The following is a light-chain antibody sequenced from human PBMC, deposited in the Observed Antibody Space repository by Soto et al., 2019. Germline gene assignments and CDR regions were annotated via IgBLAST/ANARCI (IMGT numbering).Light chain of an antibody. Sequence: DIQMTQSPSTLSASVGDRVTISCRASQSIRSRLAWYQQKAGKAPKLLIYKASGLQSGVPSRFSVSGSGTEFTLIISSLQPDDFATYYCQQYARNPLTVGGGTKVDSK. CDR3: QQYARNPLT. J-gene: IGKJ4*01. CDR1: QSIRSR. V-gene: IGKV1-5*03. CDR2: KAS.